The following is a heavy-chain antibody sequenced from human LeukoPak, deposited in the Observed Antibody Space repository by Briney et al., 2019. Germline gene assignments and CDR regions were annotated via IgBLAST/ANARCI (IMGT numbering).Heavy chain of an antibody. CDR3: ARGNFEYVWGSYPLIW. Sequence: SETLSLTCAVYGGSFSDYYWSWIRQPPGKGLEWIGEINHSGNTNYNPSLKSRVTISVDTSKNQFSLKLSSVTAADTAVYYCARGNFEYVWGSYPLIWWGQGTMVTVSS. V-gene: IGHV4-34*01. CDR2: INHSGNT. J-gene: IGHJ3*01. CDR1: GGSFSDYY. D-gene: IGHD3-16*01.